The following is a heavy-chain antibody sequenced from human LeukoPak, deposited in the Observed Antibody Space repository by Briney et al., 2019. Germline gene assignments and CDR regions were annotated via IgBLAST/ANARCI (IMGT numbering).Heavy chain of an antibody. D-gene: IGHD3-3*01. Sequence: PSETLSLTCTVSGGSISTYYWSWIRQPPGKGLEWIGYVYYSGSTNYNPSLMSRVTISVDTSENQFSLKMSSVTAADTAVYYCARGRGGGGANYFYYMDVWGEGTRVTVSS. J-gene: IGHJ6*03. V-gene: IGHV4-59*01. CDR1: GGSISTYY. CDR2: VYYSGST. CDR3: ARGRGGGGANYFYYMDV.